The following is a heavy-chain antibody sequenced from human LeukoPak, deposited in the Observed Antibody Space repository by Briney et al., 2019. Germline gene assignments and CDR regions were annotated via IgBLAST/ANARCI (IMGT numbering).Heavy chain of an antibody. V-gene: IGHV3-49*04. D-gene: IGHD3-22*01. J-gene: IGHJ1*01. CDR1: GFTFRDYV. CDR3: TGILKYYYDSTSYYSFQY. Sequence: PGGSLRLSCTASGFTFRDYVMNWVRQAPGKGLEWVGFIRSKAYGGTTDYAASVKGRFAILRDDSKSIASLQMNSLKTEDTAVYYCTGILKYYYDSTSYYSFQYWGQGTLVTVSS. CDR2: IRSKAYGGTT.